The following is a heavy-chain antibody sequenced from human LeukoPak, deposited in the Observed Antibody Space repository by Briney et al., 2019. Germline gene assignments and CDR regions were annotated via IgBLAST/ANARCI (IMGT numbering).Heavy chain of an antibody. CDR2: VYSTGRA. Sequence: SETLSLTCTVSSGSINSDGYYWSWIRQPAGKGLEWIGRVYSTGRANYTPSLESRVIISIDTSKNQFFLRLSSVTAADTAVYYCARVSRRDGYNYDGFDIWGQGTMVTVS. J-gene: IGHJ3*02. D-gene: IGHD5-24*01. CDR3: ARVSRRDGYNYDGFDI. CDR1: SGSINSDGYY. V-gene: IGHV4-61*02.